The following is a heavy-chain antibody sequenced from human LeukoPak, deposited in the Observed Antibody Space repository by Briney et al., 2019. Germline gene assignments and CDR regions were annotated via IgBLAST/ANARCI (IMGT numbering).Heavy chain of an antibody. Sequence: SETLSLTCTVSGGSISSGGYYWSWIRQPPGKGLEWIGYIYHSGSTYYNPSLKSRVTISVDRSKNQFSLKLSSVTAADTAVYYCARAAYSSSWGYYYYMDXXXKXTXXXVSS. CDR1: GGSISSGGYY. D-gene: IGHD6-13*01. J-gene: IGHJ6*03. V-gene: IGHV4-30-2*01. CDR3: ARAAYSSSWGYYYYMDX. CDR2: IYHSGST.